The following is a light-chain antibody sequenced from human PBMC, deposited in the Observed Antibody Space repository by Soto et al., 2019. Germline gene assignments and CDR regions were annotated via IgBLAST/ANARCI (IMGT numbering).Light chain of an antibody. CDR3: QQYYDSPLT. CDR1: QSVFYNSNNKNY. CDR2: WAS. J-gene: IGKJ4*01. V-gene: IGKV4-1*01. Sequence: DIVMSQSPDSLAVSLGERAIINCKSSQSVFYNSNNKNYLAWYQQKPGQPLKLLFYWASTRESGVPDRFSGSGSGTDFTLTISSLQAEDVAIYYCQQYYDSPLTFGGGTKVEIK.